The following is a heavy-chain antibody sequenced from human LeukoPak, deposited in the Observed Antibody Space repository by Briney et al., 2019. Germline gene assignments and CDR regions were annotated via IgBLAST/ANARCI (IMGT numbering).Heavy chain of an antibody. Sequence: GRSLRLSCAASGFTFSSYGMHWVRQAPGKGLEWVAVIWYDGSNKYYADSVKGRFTISRDNSKNTLYLQMNSLRAEDTAVYYCASRYNWNDASLDYWGQGTLVTVSS. CDR2: IWYDGSNK. D-gene: IGHD1-1*01. CDR3: ASRYNWNDASLDY. V-gene: IGHV3-33*01. CDR1: GFTFSSYG. J-gene: IGHJ4*02.